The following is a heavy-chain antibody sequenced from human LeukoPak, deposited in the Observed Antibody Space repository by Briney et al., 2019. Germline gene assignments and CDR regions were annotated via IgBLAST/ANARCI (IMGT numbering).Heavy chain of an antibody. V-gene: IGHV2-5*01. Sequence: SGPTLVNPTQTLTLTCIFSDFSLSTPGMGVGWIRQPPGKAPEWLVMIYYNDGKRYSPSLRSRLTITKDTSKNQVVLTMTNVDVVDTATYYCAHLVVTIDWRSYFDYWGQGILVTVSS. CDR2: IYYNDGK. CDR1: DFSLSTPGMG. CDR3: AHLVVTIDWRSYFDY. D-gene: IGHD3-9*01. J-gene: IGHJ4*02.